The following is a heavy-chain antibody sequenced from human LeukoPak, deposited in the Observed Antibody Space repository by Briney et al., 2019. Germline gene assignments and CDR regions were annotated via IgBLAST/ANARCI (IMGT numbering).Heavy chain of an antibody. J-gene: IGHJ4*02. Sequence: GGSLRLSCAASGFTFSSYWMSWVRQAPGKGLEWVANIKQDESEKYYVDSVKGRFTISRDNAKRSLYLQMNSLRAEDTAVYYCAKFTWVEDYFDYWGQGTLVTVSS. CDR3: AKFTWVEDYFDY. V-gene: IGHV3-7*01. CDR1: GFTFSSYW. CDR2: IKQDESEK. D-gene: IGHD7-27*01.